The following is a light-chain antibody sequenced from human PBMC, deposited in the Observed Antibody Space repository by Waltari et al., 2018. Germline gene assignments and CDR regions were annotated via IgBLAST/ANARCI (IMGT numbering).Light chain of an antibody. J-gene: IGKJ1*01. CDR3: LQHDNYPWT. CDR1: QGISNY. CDR2: AAT. Sequence: DIQMTQSPSSLSASVGDTVTITCRASQGISNYLNWFQKKPGKTPKLLIYAATSLQSGVPSRFSASASGTEFTLTINSLQPEDVATYYCLQHDNYPWTFGQGTKVEIK. V-gene: IGKV1-17*01.